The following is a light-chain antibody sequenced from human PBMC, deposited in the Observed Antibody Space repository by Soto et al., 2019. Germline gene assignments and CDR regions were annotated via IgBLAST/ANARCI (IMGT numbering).Light chain of an antibody. V-gene: IGLV2-11*01. J-gene: IGLJ2*01. CDR2: DVS. Sequence: QSALTQPRSVSGSPGQSVTISCTGTISDVGVYNYVSWYQQHPGKVPKLMIYDVSKRPSGVPDRFSGSKSGNTASLTISGLQAEDEADYYCCSCADSYTLIFGGGTKVTVL. CDR1: ISDVGVYNY. CDR3: CSCADSYTLI.